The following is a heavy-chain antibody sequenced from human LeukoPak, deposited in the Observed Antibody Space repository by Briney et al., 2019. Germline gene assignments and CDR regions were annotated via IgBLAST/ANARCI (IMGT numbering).Heavy chain of an antibody. D-gene: IGHD3-22*01. V-gene: IGHV3-11*01. CDR3: ARRTGMPLPGWLRVVDL. Sequence: PGGSLRLSCAASGFTFSDYHMNWIRQAPGKGLEWVSHISSSGSSIFYIDSVKGRFIISRDNAKNSLYLQMNNLRADDTAVYYCARRTGMPLPGWLRVVDLWGQGTLVTVSS. CDR1: GFTFSDYH. CDR2: ISSSGSSI. J-gene: IGHJ5*02.